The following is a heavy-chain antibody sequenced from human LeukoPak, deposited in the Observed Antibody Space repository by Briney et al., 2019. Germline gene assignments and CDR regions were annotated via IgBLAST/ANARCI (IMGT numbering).Heavy chain of an antibody. J-gene: IGHJ4*02. CDR3: ARVRGRWLQSVYFDY. V-gene: IGHV1-2*02. Sequence: ASVKVSCKASGYTFTGYYMHWVRQAPGQGLEWMGWINPNSGGTNYAQKFQGGVTMTRDTSISTAYMELSRLRSDDTAVYYCARVRGRWLQSVYFDYWGQGTLVTVSS. CDR2: INPNSGGT. CDR1: GYTFTGYY. D-gene: IGHD5-24*01.